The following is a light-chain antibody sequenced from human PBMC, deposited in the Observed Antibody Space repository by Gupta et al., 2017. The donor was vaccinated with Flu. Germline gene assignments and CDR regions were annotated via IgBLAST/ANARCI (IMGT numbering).Light chain of an antibody. V-gene: IGKV3-20*01. Sequence: EGATLSFRSSQSVSNSYLAWYQQKPGQAPRLLIYDASSRATGIPDRFSGSGSGTDFTLTISRLEPEDFAVYYCQQYGSSPRTFGQGTKVEIK. CDR2: DAS. J-gene: IGKJ1*01. CDR1: QSVSNSY. CDR3: QQYGSSPRT.